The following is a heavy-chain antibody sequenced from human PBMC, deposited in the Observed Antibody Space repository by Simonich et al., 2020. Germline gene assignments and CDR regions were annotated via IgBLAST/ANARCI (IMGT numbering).Heavy chain of an antibody. CDR2: INPNSGGT. CDR3: ARSHIAAAGTGYFQH. V-gene: IGHV1-2*02. Sequence: QVQLVQSGAEVKKPGASVKVSCKASGYTFTGYYMHWVRQAPGQGLEGIGWINPNSGGTNYAQKFQGRDTMTRDTSISTAYMELSRLRSDDTAVYYCARSHIAAAGTGYFQHWGQGTLVTVSS. D-gene: IGHD6-13*01. J-gene: IGHJ1*01. CDR1: GYTFTGYY.